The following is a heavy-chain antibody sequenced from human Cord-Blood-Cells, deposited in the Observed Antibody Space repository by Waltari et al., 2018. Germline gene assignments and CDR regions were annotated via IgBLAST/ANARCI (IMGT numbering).Heavy chain of an antibody. CDR2: ISYDGSNK. CDR1: GFTFSSYA. CDR3: AREAPGTLFDY. J-gene: IGHJ4*02. D-gene: IGHD1-26*01. Sequence: QVQLVESGGGVVQPGRSLRLSCAASGFTFSSYAMHCVRQAPGKGLEWVAVISYDGSNKYYADSVKGRFTISRDNSKNTLYLQMNSLRAEDTAVYYCAREAPGTLFDYWGQGTLVTVSS. V-gene: IGHV3-30*04.